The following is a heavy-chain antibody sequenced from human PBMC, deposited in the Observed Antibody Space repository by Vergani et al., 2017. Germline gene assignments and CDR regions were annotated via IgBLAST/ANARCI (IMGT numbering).Heavy chain of an antibody. V-gene: IGHV3-49*04. CDR2: IRSRVYGGTT. CDR1: GFTFGDYA. D-gene: IGHD6-19*01. CDR3: TRDQSHRAVAGTIGMDV. Sequence: EVQLVESGGGLVQPGGSLRLSCTASGFTFGDYAMSWVRQAPGKGLEWVGFIRSRVYGGTTEYAASVKGRFTISRDDSKSIAYLQMNSLKTEDTAVYYWTRDQSHRAVAGTIGMDVWGQGTTVTVSS. J-gene: IGHJ6*02.